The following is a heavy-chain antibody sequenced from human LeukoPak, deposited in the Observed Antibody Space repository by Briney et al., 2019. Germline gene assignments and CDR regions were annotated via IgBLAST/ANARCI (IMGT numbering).Heavy chain of an antibody. CDR3: AKAGGYYGSGSPDYFDH. CDR1: GFTFSSYA. J-gene: IGHJ4*02. CDR2: LSGSGVNI. V-gene: IGHV3-23*01. Sequence: GGSLRLSCAASGFTFSSYAMTWVRQAPGKGLEWVSSLSGSGVNIFYADSVKGRFTISRDNSQNTVFLQMNGLRAEDTAVYFCAKAGGYYGSGSPDYFDHWGQGTLVTVSS. D-gene: IGHD3-10*01.